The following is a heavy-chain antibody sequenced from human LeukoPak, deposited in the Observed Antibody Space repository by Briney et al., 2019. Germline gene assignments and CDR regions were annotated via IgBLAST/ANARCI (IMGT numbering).Heavy chain of an antibody. J-gene: IGHJ6*02. V-gene: IGHV1-24*01. Sequence: ASVKVSCKVSGYTLTELSMHWVGQAPGKGLEWMGGFDPEDGETIYAQKFQGRVTMTEDTSTDTAYMELSSLRSEDTAVYYCATAQYCSSTSCYHHSYGMDVWGQGTTVTVSS. CDR1: GYTLTELS. CDR3: ATAQYCSSTSCYHHSYGMDV. CDR2: FDPEDGET. D-gene: IGHD2-2*01.